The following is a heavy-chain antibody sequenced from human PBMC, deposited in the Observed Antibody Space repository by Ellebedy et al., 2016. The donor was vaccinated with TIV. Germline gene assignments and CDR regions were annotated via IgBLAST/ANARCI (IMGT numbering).Heavy chain of an antibody. CDR1: GGSISSYY. Sequence: MPSETLSLTCTVSGGSISSYYWSWIRQPPGKGLEWIGYIYYSGSTNYNPSLKSRVTISVDTSKNQFSLKLSSVTAADTAVYYCARGVAVAGTVYYGMDVWGQGTTVTVSS. CDR2: IYYSGST. D-gene: IGHD6-19*01. J-gene: IGHJ6*02. CDR3: ARGVAVAGTVYYGMDV. V-gene: IGHV4-59*08.